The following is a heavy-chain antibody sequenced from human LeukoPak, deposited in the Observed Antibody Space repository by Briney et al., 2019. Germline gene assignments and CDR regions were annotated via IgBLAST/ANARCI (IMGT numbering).Heavy chain of an antibody. D-gene: IGHD3-22*01. Sequence: GGSLRLSCAASGFTFSSYSMNWVRQAPGKGLEWVSYISSSSSTIYYADSVKGRFTISRDNAKNSLYLQMNSLRAEDTAVYYCARVAVTVTPIVVVIYLVDYWGQGTLVTVSS. CDR3: ARVAVTVTPIVVVIYLVDY. J-gene: IGHJ4*02. V-gene: IGHV3-48*01. CDR2: ISSSSSTI. CDR1: GFTFSSYS.